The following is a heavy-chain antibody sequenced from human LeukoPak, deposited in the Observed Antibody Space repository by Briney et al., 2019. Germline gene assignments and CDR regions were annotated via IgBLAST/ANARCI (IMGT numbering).Heavy chain of an antibody. Sequence: GGSLRLSCAASGFTFTTYAMNWVRQAPGKGLEWVSSSSGSGDSTYYADSVKGRFTISRDNSKNTVYLQMNSLRAEDTAIYYCAKSPGYSGSYPAFDYWGQGALVTVSS. CDR2: SSGSGDST. J-gene: IGHJ4*02. CDR3: AKSPGYSGSYPAFDY. CDR1: GFTFTTYA. D-gene: IGHD1-26*01. V-gene: IGHV3-23*01.